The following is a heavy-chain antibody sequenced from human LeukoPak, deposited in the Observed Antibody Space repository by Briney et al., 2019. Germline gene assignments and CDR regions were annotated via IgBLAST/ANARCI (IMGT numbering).Heavy chain of an antibody. CDR3: ARSPTDNSREGIDY. CDR1: GFTFTTCA. J-gene: IGHJ4*02. V-gene: IGHV3-23*01. Sequence: GGSLRLSCTASGFTFTTCAMSWVRQAPGKGLEWVSAISTNGRYTYYGNSVKGRFTISRDTPQNILYLQMDSLRAEDTAIYYCARSPTDNSREGIDYWGQGTLVTVSS. CDR2: ISTNGRYT. D-gene: IGHD1-1*01.